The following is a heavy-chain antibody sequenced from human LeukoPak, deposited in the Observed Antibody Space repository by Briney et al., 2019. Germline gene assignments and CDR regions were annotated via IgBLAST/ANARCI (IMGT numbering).Heavy chain of an antibody. D-gene: IGHD4-17*01. CDR2: ISYDGSNK. Sequence: PGGSLRLSCAASGFTFSSYAMHWVRQAPGKGLEWVAVISYDGSNKYYADSVKGRFTISRDNSKNTLYLQMNSLRAEDTAVYYCAREDYGALFDYWGQGTLATVSS. CDR3: AREDYGALFDY. CDR1: GFTFSSYA. V-gene: IGHV3-30-3*01. J-gene: IGHJ4*02.